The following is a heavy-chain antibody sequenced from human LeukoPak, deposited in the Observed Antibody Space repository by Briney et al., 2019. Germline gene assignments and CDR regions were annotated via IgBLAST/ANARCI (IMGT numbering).Heavy chain of an antibody. CDR1: GGSISSYY. CDR2: INTSGST. D-gene: IGHD3-22*01. V-gene: IGHV4-34*01. CDR3: ARGLGASSGYYGFDY. J-gene: IGHJ4*02. Sequence: SETLSLTCAVSGGSISSYYWSWIRQPPGKGLEWIGEINTSGSTNYNPSLKSRVTISVDTSKNQFSLKLSSVTAADTAVYYCARGLGASSGYYGFDYWGQGTLVTVSS.